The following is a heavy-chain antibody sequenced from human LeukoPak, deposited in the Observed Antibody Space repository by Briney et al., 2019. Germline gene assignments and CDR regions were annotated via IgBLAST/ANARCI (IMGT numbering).Heavy chain of an antibody. Sequence: ASVKVSCKASGYTFTSYYMHWVRQAPGLGLEWMGIISPSGGSTSYAQKFQGRVTMTRDTSTSTVYMELSSLSSEDTAVYYCARGGRERYSSGWTDAFDIWGQGTMVTVSS. D-gene: IGHD6-19*01. CDR1: GYTFTSYY. CDR2: ISPSGGST. V-gene: IGHV1-46*01. J-gene: IGHJ3*02. CDR3: ARGGRERYSSGWTDAFDI.